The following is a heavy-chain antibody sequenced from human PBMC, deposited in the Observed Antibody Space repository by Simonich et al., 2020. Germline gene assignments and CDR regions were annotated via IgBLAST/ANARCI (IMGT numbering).Heavy chain of an antibody. J-gene: IGHJ6*03. CDR1: GFTFDDYA. Sequence: EVQLVESGGGLVQPGRSLRLSCAASGFTFDDYAMHWVRQAPGKGLEWFGGMKSKANRYATAYAASVKGRFTISRDDSKNTAYLQMNSLKTEDTAVYYCTRPDYGGNYYYYYMDVWGKGTTVTVSS. CDR2: MKSKANRYAT. V-gene: IGHV3-73*01. CDR3: TRPDYGGNYYYYYMDV. D-gene: IGHD2-15*01.